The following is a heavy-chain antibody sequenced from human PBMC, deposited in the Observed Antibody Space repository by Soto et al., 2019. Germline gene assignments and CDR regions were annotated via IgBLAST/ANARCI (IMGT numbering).Heavy chain of an antibody. V-gene: IGHV1-18*01. D-gene: IGHD6-6*01. J-gene: IGHJ4*02. CDR2: ISAYNGNT. CDR1: GYTFTSCG. Sequence: ASVKVSCKASGYTFTSCGISWVRQAPGQGLEWMGWISAYNGNTNYAQKLQGRVTMTTDTSTSTAYMELRSLRSDDTAVYYCARDEDYEYSSSYSDYWGQGTLVPVSS. CDR3: ARDEDYEYSSSYSDY.